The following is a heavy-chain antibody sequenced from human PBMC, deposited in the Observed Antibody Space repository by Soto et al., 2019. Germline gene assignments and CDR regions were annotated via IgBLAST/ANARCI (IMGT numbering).Heavy chain of an antibody. Sequence: QVQLVQSGAEVKKPGSSVKVSCKASGGTFGSYAISWVRQAPGQGLEWMGGIIPIPGTANYAQKLQGRVTIGAVESTSTAYMELSSLRSEDTAVYYCARSQGSSTSLEIYYYYYYGMDVWGQGTTVTVSS. V-gene: IGHV1-69*01. CDR3: ARSQGSSTSLEIYYYYYYGMDV. D-gene: IGHD2-2*01. CDR2: IIPIPGTA. CDR1: GGTFGSYA. J-gene: IGHJ6*02.